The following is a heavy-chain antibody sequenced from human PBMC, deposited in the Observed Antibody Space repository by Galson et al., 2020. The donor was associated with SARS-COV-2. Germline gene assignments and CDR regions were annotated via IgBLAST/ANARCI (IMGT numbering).Heavy chain of an antibody. CDR1: GDSNRGGHFF. CDR3: TRHRDRGNEVLGIEY. Sequence: SETLSLTCIVSGDSNRGGHFFWGWLRQPPGKGLEYIGSISSTGSTLYNPSLKSRVTVSEDTSKNQFSLRLTSVTDADTAIYYCTRHRDRGNEVLGIEYWGQGRLVTVSP. J-gene: IGHJ4*02. CDR2: ISSTGST. V-gene: IGHV4-39*01. D-gene: IGHD3-16*01.